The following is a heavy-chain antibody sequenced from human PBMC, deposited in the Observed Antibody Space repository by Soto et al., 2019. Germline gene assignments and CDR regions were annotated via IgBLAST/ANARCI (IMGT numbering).Heavy chain of an antibody. D-gene: IGHD1-26*01. Sequence: PSETLSLTCAVSGASFSGFYWSWIRQSPGKGLEWIGEIDHSGITNHNTALKSRATMSVDTSKNQFSLKLRSVTAADTAVYYCARGVSVTLAVQGGAPDKNYFDSWSQGNMVT. CDR1: GASFSGFY. CDR2: IDHSGIT. V-gene: IGHV4-34*04. J-gene: IGHJ4*02. CDR3: ARGVSVTLAVQGGAPDKNYFDS.